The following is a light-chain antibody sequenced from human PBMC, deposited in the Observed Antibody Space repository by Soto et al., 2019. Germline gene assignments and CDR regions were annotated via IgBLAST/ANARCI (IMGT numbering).Light chain of an antibody. J-gene: IGKJ4*01. CDR3: QQYGTSPLT. CDR1: QNIRTY. Sequence: IVLTQSPATLSLSPGERATLSCRAGQNIRTYLAWYQQKPGQAPRLLIYAASSRAAGIADRFSGSGSGTDFTLTISRLEPEDVAVYYCQQYGTSPLTFGGGTKVDIK. V-gene: IGKV3-20*01. CDR2: AAS.